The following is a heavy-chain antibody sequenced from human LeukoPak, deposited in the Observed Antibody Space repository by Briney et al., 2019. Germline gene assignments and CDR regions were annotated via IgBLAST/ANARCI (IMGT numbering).Heavy chain of an antibody. CDR2: ICGSGGST. CDR1: GFTFSSYA. V-gene: IGHV3-23*01. J-gene: IGHJ5*02. D-gene: IGHD5-18*01. CDR3: AKDSRGYSYGYGAGSFGDA. Sequence: GGSLRLSCAASGFTFSSYAMSWVRQAPGKGLEWVSAICGSGGSTYYADSVKGRFTISRDNSKNTLYLQMSSLRAEDTAVYYCAKDSRGYSYGYGAGSFGDAWGQGTLVTVSS.